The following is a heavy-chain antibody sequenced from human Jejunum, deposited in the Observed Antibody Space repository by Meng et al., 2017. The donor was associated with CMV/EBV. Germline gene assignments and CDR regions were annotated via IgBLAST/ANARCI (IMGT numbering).Heavy chain of an antibody. CDR3: AREKRFTNYFDS. J-gene: IGHJ4*02. Sequence: MPWVRQAPGKGLEWVASLSNDGSTTSLADSVRGKFSMSRYISKNTVYLHMNNLRGEDTAVYYCAREKRFTNYFDSWGRGTRVTVSS. V-gene: IGHV3-30-3*01. CDR2: LSNDGSTT.